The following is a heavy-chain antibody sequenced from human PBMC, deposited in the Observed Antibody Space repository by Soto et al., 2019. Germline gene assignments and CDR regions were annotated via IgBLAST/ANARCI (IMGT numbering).Heavy chain of an antibody. V-gene: IGHV1-46*01. CDR1: GYTFTSYY. J-gene: IGHJ5*02. CDR2: IYPSGGST. D-gene: IGHD6-19*01. Sequence: ASVKVSCKASGYTFTSYYMHWVRQAPGQGLEWMGIIYPSGGSTSYAQKFQGRVTMTRDTSTSTVYMELSSLRSEDTAVYYCARDRGYSSGWYGHWFDPWGQGTLVTVSS. CDR3: ARDRGYSSGWYGHWFDP.